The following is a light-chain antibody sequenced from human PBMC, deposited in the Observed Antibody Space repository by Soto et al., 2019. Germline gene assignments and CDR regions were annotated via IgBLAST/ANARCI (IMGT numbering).Light chain of an antibody. J-gene: IGLJ3*02. V-gene: IGLV1-36*01. CDR1: SSNIGNNA. CDR3: AAWDDSLNGPV. Sequence: QSVLTQPPSVSAAPRQRVTISCSGSSSNIGNNAVIWYQQLPGKAPKLLIYYDDLLPSGVSDRFSGSKSGTSGSLAISGLQSEDEADYYCAAWDDSLNGPVFGGGTQLTVL. CDR2: YDD.